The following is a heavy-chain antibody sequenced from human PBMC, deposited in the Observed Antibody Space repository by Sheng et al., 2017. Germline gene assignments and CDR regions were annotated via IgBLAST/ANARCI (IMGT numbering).Heavy chain of an antibody. CDR1: GGSISGGSYY. V-gene: IGHV4-61*02. Sequence: QVQLQESGPGLVKPSQTLSLTCTVSGGSISGGSYYWSWIRQPAGKGLEWIGRIYTSGSTNYNPSLKSRVTISVDTSKNQFSLKLSSVTAADTAVYYCARGVPYYYYMDVWGQGTTVTVSS. CDR2: IYTSGST. J-gene: IGHJ6*03. CDR3: ARGVPYYYYMDV.